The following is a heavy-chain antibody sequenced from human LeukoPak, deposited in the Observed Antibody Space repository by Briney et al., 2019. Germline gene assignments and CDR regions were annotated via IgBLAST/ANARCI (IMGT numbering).Heavy chain of an antibody. CDR2: MTSSTSYI. V-gene: IGHV3-21*01. D-gene: IGHD6-13*01. CDR3: TRDRPYSSTMDV. Sequence: GGSLRLPCAASGFPFSVYKLNWVRQAPGEGLEWVSSMTSSTSYIYYADSVKGRFTISRDNANNSLYLQMNSLRAEDTAVYYCTRDRPYSSTMDVWGKGTTVTVSS. J-gene: IGHJ6*03. CDR1: GFPFSVYK.